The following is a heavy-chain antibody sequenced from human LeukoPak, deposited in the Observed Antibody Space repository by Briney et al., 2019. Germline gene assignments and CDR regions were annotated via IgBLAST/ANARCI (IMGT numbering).Heavy chain of an antibody. CDR1: GFTFDDYA. D-gene: IGHD6-13*01. V-gene: IGHV3-43D*03. Sequence: GGSLRLSCAASGFTFDDYAMHWVRQPPGKGLEWVSLITWDGDNTYYTDSVKGRFTISRDNSENSLHLQMNSLRAEDTALYYCAKGTSSWHEFDYWGQGTLVTVSS. J-gene: IGHJ4*02. CDR2: ITWDGDNT. CDR3: AKGTSSWHEFDY.